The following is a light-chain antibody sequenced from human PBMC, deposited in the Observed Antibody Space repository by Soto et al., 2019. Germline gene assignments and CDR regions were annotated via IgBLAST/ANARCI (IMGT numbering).Light chain of an antibody. CDR3: QSYDSGVTCSV. CDR2: SNT. V-gene: IGLV1-40*01. CDR1: SSNIGAGFD. J-gene: IGLJ1*01. Sequence: QPVLTQPPSVSGAPGQTVTISCTGSSSNIGAGFDVHWYQQVPGTAPKLVLYSNTARPSGVPDRFSGPRSGPSGSLAITGAQPEDGGDYYCQSYDSGVTCSVFGTGTKLTVL.